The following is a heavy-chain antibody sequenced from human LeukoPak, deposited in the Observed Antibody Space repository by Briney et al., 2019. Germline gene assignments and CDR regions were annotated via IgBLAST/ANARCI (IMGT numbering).Heavy chain of an antibody. D-gene: IGHD4-11*01. CDR2: IYYSGST. V-gene: IGHV4-39*01. CDR3: ARHYSNYYYYMDV. Sequence: SETLSLTCTVSGGSMSSSSYYWGWLRQPPGKGLEWIGSIYYSGSTYYNPSLKSRVTISVDTSKNQFSLKLSSVTAADTAVYYCARHYSNYYYYMDVWGKGTTVTV. J-gene: IGHJ6*03. CDR1: GGSMSSSSYY.